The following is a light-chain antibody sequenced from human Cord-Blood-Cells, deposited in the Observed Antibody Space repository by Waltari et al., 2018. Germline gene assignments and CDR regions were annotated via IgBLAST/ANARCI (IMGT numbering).Light chain of an antibody. CDR1: SSDVGGYNF. J-gene: IGLJ3*02. V-gene: IGLV2-14*01. CDR2: DVR. CDR3: SSDTSSTTRV. Sequence: QSALTQPASVSGSPGQSITISCTGTSSDVGGYNFVSWYQQHPDKAPKLMIYDVRRRPSVFSMRFSGTRSDNAASRTIAGLQAEDEADYCCSSDTSSTTRVFGGGTTLTVL.